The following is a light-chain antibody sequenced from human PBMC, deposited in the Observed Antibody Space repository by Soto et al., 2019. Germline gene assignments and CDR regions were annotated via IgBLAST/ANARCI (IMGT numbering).Light chain of an antibody. CDR2: GNG. CDR1: SSSIGAGYE. V-gene: IGLV1-40*01. J-gene: IGLJ1*01. CDR3: QSYDKRLTAYV. Sequence: QSALTQPPSVSEAPGQRVTISCSGTSSSIGAGYEVHWYHQLPGTAPKLVVSGNGNRPSGVPDRLSASKSGTSASLAITGLQAEDEGHYYCQSYDKRLTAYVFGTGTKVTVL.